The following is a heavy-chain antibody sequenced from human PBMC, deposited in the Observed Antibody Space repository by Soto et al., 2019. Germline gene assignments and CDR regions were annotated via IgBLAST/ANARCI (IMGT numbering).Heavy chain of an antibody. CDR2: ISAYNGNT. J-gene: IGHJ6*02. CDR3: ARDHKPTVTTYGYYYYGMDV. CDR1: GHTFSAYY. D-gene: IGHD4-17*01. Sequence: ASVKVSCKPSGHTFSAYYIHWVRQAPGQGLEWMGWISAYNGNTNYAQKLQGRVTMTTDTSTSTAYMELRSLRSDDTAVYYCARDHKPTVTTYGYYYYGMDVWGQGTTVTVPS. V-gene: IGHV1-18*04.